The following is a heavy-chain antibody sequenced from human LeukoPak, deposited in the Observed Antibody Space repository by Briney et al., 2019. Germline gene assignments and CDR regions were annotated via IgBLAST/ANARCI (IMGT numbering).Heavy chain of an antibody. V-gene: IGHV4-38-2*02. CDR3: ARDSHMDY. Sequence: SETLCLTCTVSGYSISSGYYWGWIRQPPGKGLEWIGSIYHSGRTYYNPSLKSRVTISVDTSKNQFSLKLSSVNAADTAVYYCARDSHMDYWGQGTLVTVSS. CDR2: IYHSGRT. CDR1: GYSISSGYY. J-gene: IGHJ4*02.